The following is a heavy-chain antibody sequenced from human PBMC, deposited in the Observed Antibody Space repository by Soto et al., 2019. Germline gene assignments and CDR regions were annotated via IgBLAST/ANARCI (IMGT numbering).Heavy chain of an antibody. CDR1: GGSFSGYY. J-gene: IGHJ6*03. CDR2: INHSGST. CDR3: ARGPSIAAAANPYYMDV. D-gene: IGHD6-13*01. V-gene: IGHV4-34*01. Sequence: SETLSLTCAVYGGSFSGYYWSWIRQPPGKGLEWIGEINHSGSTNYNPSLKSRVTISVDTSKNQFSLKLSSVTAADTAVYYCARGPSIAAAANPYYMDVWGKGTTVTVSS.